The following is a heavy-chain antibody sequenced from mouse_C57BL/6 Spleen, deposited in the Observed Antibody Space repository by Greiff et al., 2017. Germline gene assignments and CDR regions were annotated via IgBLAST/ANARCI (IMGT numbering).Heavy chain of an antibody. CDR3: TDYGGGYAMDY. CDR1: GYTFTDYE. CDR2: IDPETGGT. V-gene: IGHV1-15*01. D-gene: IGHD2-4*01. Sequence: QVQLQQSGAELVRPGASVTLSCKASGYTFTDYEMHWVKQTPVHGLEWIGAIDPETGGTAYNQKFKGKAILTADKSSSTAYMELRRLASEDSAVYCRTDYGGGYAMDYWGQGTSVTVSS. J-gene: IGHJ4*01.